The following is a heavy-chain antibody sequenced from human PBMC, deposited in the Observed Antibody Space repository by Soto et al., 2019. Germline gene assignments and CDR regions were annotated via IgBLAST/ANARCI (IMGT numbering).Heavy chain of an antibody. CDR2: IYHRGAT. J-gene: IGHJ4*02. CDR1: GYSINRGYY. CDR3: ARYQDDSSGHDDEH. V-gene: IGHV4-38-2*01. Sequence: SETLSLTCSVSGYSINRGYYWGWIRQAPGKGLEWIGSIYHRGATYYAPSLKARAAISLDTSNNHFTLRLTSVTVADTAIYYYARYQDDSSGHDDEHWGQGXLVTVYS. D-gene: IGHD3-22*01.